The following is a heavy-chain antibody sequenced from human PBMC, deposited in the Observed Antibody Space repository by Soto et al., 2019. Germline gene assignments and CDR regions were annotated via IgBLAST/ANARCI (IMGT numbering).Heavy chain of an antibody. D-gene: IGHD6-13*01. Sequence: QVQLVESGGGVVQPGSSLILSCAASGFTFSSYGMHWVRQAPGKGLEWVAVISYDGSNKYYADSVKGRFTISRDNSKNTLYLQMNSLRAEDTAVYYCAKDYSSSWYVQDIGSIDYWGQGTLVTISS. V-gene: IGHV3-30*18. CDR3: AKDYSSSWYVQDIGSIDY. CDR1: GFTFSSYG. CDR2: ISYDGSNK. J-gene: IGHJ4*02.